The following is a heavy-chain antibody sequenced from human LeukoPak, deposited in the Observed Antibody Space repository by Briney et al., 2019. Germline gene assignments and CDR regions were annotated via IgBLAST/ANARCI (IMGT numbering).Heavy chain of an antibody. J-gene: IGHJ4*02. CDR1: GGTFSSYA. Sequence: ASVKVSCKASGGTFSSYAISWVRQAPGQGLEWMGRIIPIFGTANYAQKFQGRVTITTDESTSTAYMELSSLRSEDKAVYYCARDRGAVSAGYWGQGTLVTVSS. V-gene: IGHV1-69*05. D-gene: IGHD3-10*01. CDR2: IIPIFGTA. CDR3: ARDRGAVSAGY.